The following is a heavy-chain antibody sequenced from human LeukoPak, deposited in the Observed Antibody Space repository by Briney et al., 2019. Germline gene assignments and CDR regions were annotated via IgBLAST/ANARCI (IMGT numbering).Heavy chain of an antibody. D-gene: IGHD3-9*01. CDR3: ARIDWGMLS. Sequence: SWVRQAXGKGLEWVANINQNGGGKHYADSVKGRFTISRDNPKNSLFLQLDSLRAEDTAVYYCARIDWGMLSWGRGTLVTVSS. V-gene: IGHV3-7*01. CDR2: INQNGGGK. J-gene: IGHJ5*02.